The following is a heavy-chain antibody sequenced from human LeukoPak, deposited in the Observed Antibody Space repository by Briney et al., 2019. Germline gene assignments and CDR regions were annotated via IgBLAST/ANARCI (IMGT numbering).Heavy chain of an antibody. CDR1: GFTFSTYS. J-gene: IGHJ6*02. Sequence: GGSLRLSCAASGFTFSTYSMSWVRQAPGKGLEWVGRIKSKTDGGTTDYAAPVKGRFTISRDDSKNTLYLQMNSLKTEDTAVHYCTTDPLYCSGGSCNPSYGMDVWGQGTTVTVSS. CDR3: TTDPLYCSGGSCNPSYGMDV. V-gene: IGHV3-15*01. D-gene: IGHD2-15*01. CDR2: IKSKTDGGTT.